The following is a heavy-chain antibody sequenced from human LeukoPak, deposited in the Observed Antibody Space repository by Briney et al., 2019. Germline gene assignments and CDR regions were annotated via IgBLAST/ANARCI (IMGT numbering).Heavy chain of an antibody. J-gene: IGHJ3*02. CDR1: GFTFSDYY. Sequence: GGSLRLSCAASGFTFSDYYMSWIRQAPGKGLEWVSYISSSGSTIYYADSVKGRFTISRDNAKNSLYLQMNSLRAEDTAVYYCARVRGYSSSWFSVSNAFDIWGQGTMVTVSS. CDR3: ARVRGYSSSWFSVSNAFDI. CDR2: ISSSGSTI. V-gene: IGHV3-11*04. D-gene: IGHD6-13*01.